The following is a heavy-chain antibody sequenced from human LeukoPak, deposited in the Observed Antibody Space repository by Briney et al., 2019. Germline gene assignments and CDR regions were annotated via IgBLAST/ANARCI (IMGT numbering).Heavy chain of an antibody. D-gene: IGHD3-22*01. V-gene: IGHV4-59*01. CDR1: GVSISTYY. CDR3: ARLHRGGYYVNHFDY. CDR2: IFYSGST. J-gene: IGHJ4*02. Sequence: SETLSLTCTVSGVSISTYYWSWIRQPPGKGLEWIGYIFYSGSTNYTPSLKSRVTISIDTSKNQFSLKLSSVTAADTAVYYCARLHRGGYYVNHFDYWGQGTLVTVSS.